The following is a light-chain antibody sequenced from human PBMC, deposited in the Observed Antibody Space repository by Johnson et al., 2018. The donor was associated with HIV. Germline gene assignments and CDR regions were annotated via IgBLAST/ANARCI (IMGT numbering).Light chain of an antibody. CDR1: SSNIETNY. CDR2: EDN. V-gene: IGLV1-51*02. J-gene: IGLJ1*01. CDR3: GTWDSSLSSYV. Sequence: QSVLTQPPSVSAAPGQKVTISCSGSSSNIETNYVSWYQQLPGTAPKLLIYEDNRRPSGTPDRFSGSKSGTSATLGITGLQTGDEADYYCGTWDSSLSSYVFGTGTKFTVL.